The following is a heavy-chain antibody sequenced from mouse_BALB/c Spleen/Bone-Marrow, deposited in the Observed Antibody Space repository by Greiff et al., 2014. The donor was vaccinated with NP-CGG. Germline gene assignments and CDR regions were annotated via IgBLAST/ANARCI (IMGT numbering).Heavy chain of an antibody. D-gene: IGHD2-14*01. CDR2: ISDAGSYT. CDR1: GFTFSDYY. V-gene: IGHV5-4*02. Sequence: EVKLMESGGGLVKPGGSLKLSCAASGFTFSDYYMYWVRQTPEKRLEWVATISDAGSYTYYPDSVKGRFTISRDNAKNNLYLQMISLKSEYTATYYCARDGDYRYDWFAYWGQGTLVTVST. J-gene: IGHJ3*01. CDR3: ARDGDYRYDWFAY.